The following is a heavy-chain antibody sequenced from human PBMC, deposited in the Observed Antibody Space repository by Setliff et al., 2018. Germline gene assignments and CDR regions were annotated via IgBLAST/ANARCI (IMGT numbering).Heavy chain of an antibody. CDR2: ISAYNGDT. Sequence: GASVKVSCKASGYTFTSYGISWVRQAPGQGLEWMGWISAYNGDTNYAQKLQGRVTMTTDTSTSTAYMELRSLRSDDTAIYYCARINFYVSSGYYYAPDYWGPGTLVTVSS. CDR3: ARINFYVSSGYYYAPDY. D-gene: IGHD3-22*01. V-gene: IGHV1-18*01. CDR1: GYTFTSYG. J-gene: IGHJ4*02.